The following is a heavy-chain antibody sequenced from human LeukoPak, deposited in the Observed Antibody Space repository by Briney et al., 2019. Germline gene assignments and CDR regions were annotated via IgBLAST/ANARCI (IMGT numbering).Heavy chain of an antibody. Sequence: GASVKVSCKASGYTFTGYYIHWERQAPGQGLEWMGWINPNSGGTNYVQKFQGRVTMTRDTSISTAYMELSRLRSDDTAVYYCARDSVRTSGYYYFDYWGQGTLVTVSS. CDR3: ARDSVRTSGYYYFDY. CDR1: GYTFTGYY. D-gene: IGHD3-22*01. CDR2: INPNSGGT. J-gene: IGHJ4*02. V-gene: IGHV1-2*02.